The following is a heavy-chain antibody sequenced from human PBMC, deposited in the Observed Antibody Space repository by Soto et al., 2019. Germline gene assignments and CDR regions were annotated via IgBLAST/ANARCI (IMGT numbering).Heavy chain of an antibody. CDR2: IYSGGST. CDR1: GFIVSSNY. Sequence: GGSLRLSCAASGFIVSSNYMSWVRQAPGKGLEWVSVIYSGGSTFYADSVKGRFTISRDNSKNTLYLQMNSLRAEDTAVYYCAREGQLWPFDYWGQGTLVTVSS. D-gene: IGHD5-18*01. J-gene: IGHJ4*02. CDR3: AREGQLWPFDY. V-gene: IGHV3-66*01.